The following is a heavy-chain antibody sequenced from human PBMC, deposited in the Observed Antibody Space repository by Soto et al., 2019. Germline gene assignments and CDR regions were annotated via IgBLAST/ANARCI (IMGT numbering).Heavy chain of an antibody. CDR2: VHSSGIT. D-gene: IGHD3-16*01. Sequence: QVQLQESGPGLVKPSETLSLACTVSGGSVSNDNFYWSWIRQPPGKGLEWIGYVHSSGITNYNPSLKRRGTNSVDTSRNQFSPGLSSGAGADTAVNYWAGGLTLGELPAHLGPWGQGTLVTVSS. CDR1: GGSVSNDNFY. J-gene: IGHJ5*02. V-gene: IGHV4-61*01. CDR3: AGGLTLGELPAHLGP.